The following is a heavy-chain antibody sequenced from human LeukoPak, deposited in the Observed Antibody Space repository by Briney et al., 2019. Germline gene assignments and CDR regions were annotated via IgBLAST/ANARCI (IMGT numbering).Heavy chain of an antibody. J-gene: IGHJ4*02. CDR2: INPDTGGT. V-gene: IGHV1-2*02. D-gene: IGHD4/OR15-4a*01. Sequence: ASVKVSCKASGGTFSSYDTSWVRQAPGQGLQWMRWINPDTGGTNYAQKFQGRVTMTRDTSISTAYMELSRLRSDDTAVYYCASGDYGDPPLNYWGQGTLVTVSS. CDR3: ASGDYGDPPLNY. CDR1: GGTFSSYD.